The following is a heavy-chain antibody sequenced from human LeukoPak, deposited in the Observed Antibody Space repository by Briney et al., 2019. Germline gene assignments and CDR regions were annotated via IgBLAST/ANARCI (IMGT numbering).Heavy chain of an antibody. J-gene: IGHJ4*02. Sequence: ASVKVSCKASGYTFTGYYIHWVRQAPGQGLEWMGWINPNSGGTNYAQRFEGRVTVTRDTSISTAYMELSRLRPDDTAVYYCAGALSNLRLYYFDYWGQGALVTVSS. CDR2: INPNSGGT. V-gene: IGHV1-2*02. CDR3: AGALSNLRLYYFDY. D-gene: IGHD4-11*01. CDR1: GYTFTGYY.